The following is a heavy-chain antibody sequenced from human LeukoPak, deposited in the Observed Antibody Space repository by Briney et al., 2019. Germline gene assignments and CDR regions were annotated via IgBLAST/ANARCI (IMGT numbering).Heavy chain of an antibody. CDR2: INPNSGVT. D-gene: IGHD2-21*02. CDR3: TRDAGGGDCYSCPNWFDP. Sequence: ASVKVSCKASGYTFNYYAMNWVRQAPGQGLEWMGWINPNSGVTKYAQKFQGRVTMTSDTSISIAYMELSRLRSDDTAVYYCTRDAGGGDCYSCPNWFDPWGQGTLVTVSS. CDR1: GYTFNYYA. J-gene: IGHJ5*02. V-gene: IGHV1-2*02.